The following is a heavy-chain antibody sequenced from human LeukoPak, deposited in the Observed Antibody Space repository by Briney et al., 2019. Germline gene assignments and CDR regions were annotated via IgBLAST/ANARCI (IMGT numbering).Heavy chain of an antibody. CDR1: ADSFSRSGFY. CDR3: ARQLGSSIEH. CDR2: IYYRGDT. Sequence: SETLSLTCTVSADSFSRSGFYWGWIRQPPGRGLDWIASIYYRGDTYYNPSLQSRVTISVDTSKSQFSLKLRSVTAADTAVYHCARQLGSSIEHWGQGTLVTVSS. V-gene: IGHV4-39*01. D-gene: IGHD6-6*01. J-gene: IGHJ1*01.